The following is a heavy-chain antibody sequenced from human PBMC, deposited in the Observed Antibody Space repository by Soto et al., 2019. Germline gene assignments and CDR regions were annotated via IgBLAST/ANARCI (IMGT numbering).Heavy chain of an antibody. CDR2: IKTDSGDT. D-gene: IGHD3-10*01. CDR1: RYTFTSYD. CDR3: ARRSSTYLNEIIYDP. J-gene: IGHJ5*02. Sequence: QVQLVQYGAEVKRPGASLSVSCRASRYTFTSYDIYWVRQAPGQGLEWMGWIKTDSGDTDYAQNFQGRVTMTRDTSINTAYMELNNLVSDDTAVYYCARRSSTYLNEIIYDPWGQGTLVTVSP. V-gene: IGHV1-2*02.